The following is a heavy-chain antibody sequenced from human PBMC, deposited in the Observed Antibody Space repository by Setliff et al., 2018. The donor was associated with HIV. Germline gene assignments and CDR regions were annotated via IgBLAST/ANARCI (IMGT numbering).Heavy chain of an antibody. D-gene: IGHD3-10*01. V-gene: IGHV1-18*01. CDR1: GYTFSNFG. CDR3: AREAPRYASGAFDM. J-gene: IGHJ3*02. Sequence: SVKVSCKLSGYTFSNFGVSWVRQAPGQGLVWLGYIIGYSGKTHFSPRLQCRLTMTTETSTGTVYLELRSRASDDTAIYYCAREAPRYASGAFDMWGLGTMVTVSS. CDR2: IIGYSGKT.